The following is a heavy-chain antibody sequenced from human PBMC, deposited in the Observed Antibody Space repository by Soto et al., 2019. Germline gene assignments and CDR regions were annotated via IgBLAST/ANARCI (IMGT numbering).Heavy chain of an antibody. J-gene: IGHJ4*02. CDR2: ISGSSGFV. D-gene: IGHD7-27*01. CDR3: ARDDVSRTGEEGLLDY. CDR1: GFTFSNHN. V-gene: IGHV3-21*01. Sequence: EVQLVESGGGLVKPGGSLRLSCTASGFTFSNHNMNWVRQAPGKGLEWLSSISGSSGFVSYADSVKGRFTISRHNAKXXXXLQMNSLRVEDTAVYFCARDDVSRTGEEGLLDYWGQGTLVTVSS.